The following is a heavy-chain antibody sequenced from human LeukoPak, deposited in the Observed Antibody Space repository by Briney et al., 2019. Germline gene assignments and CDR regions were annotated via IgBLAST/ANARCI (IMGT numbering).Heavy chain of an antibody. CDR3: ARAFYSNSWYHKEDFFDY. V-gene: IGHV1-2*02. D-gene: IGHD6-13*01. CDR2: INPNSGGT. Sequence: GASVKVSCKASGYTFTGYYMHWVRQAPGQGLEWMGWINPNSGGTNYAQKFQGRVTMTRDTSISTAYMELSRLRSDDTAVYYCARAFYSNSWYHKEDFFDYWGQGTPVTVSS. J-gene: IGHJ4*02. CDR1: GYTFTGYY.